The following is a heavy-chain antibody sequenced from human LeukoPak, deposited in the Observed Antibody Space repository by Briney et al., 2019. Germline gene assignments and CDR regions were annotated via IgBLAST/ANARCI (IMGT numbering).Heavy chain of an antibody. CDR3: ARGKVVAGTPGQNSWDY. J-gene: IGHJ4*02. CDR1: GGSISSYY. Sequence: PSETLSLTFTVSGGSISSYYWSWIWQPAGKGLEWIGRIYTSGTTNYNPSLKSRVSMSVDTSKNQFSLKLSSVTAADTAVYYCARGKVVAGTPGQNSWDYWGQGTLVTVSS. D-gene: IGHD6-19*01. V-gene: IGHV4-4*07. CDR2: IYTSGTT.